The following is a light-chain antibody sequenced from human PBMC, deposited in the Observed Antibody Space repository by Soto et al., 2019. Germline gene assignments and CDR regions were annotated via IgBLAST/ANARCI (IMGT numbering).Light chain of an antibody. CDR1: QSVSNYY. Sequence: EIVLTQSPGTLSLSPGERATLSFRASQSVSNYYLAWYQQKPGQAPSLLIDGASNRATGIPDRFSGSGSGTDFTLTISRLEPEDFAVYYCLYGNSPPWTFGQGTKWIS. V-gene: IGKV3-20*01. J-gene: IGKJ1*01. CDR3: LYGNSPPWT. CDR2: GAS.